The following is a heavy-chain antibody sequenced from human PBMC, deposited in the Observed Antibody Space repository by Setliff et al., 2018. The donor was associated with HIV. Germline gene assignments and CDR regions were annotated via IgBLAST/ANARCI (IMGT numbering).Heavy chain of an antibody. V-gene: IGHV4-39*07. CDR1: GGSISSGSYY. CDR2: VYHSGTT. J-gene: IGHJ4*02. CDR3: ARVGWGMGFGELSYDY. D-gene: IGHD3-10*01. Sequence: SETLSLTCTVSGGSISSGSYYWSWIRQPPGKGLEWIGSVYHSGTTYYNPSLKSRVTISVDTSKNQFSLNLNSVTATDTAVYYCARVGWGMGFGELSYDYWGQGTLVTVSS.